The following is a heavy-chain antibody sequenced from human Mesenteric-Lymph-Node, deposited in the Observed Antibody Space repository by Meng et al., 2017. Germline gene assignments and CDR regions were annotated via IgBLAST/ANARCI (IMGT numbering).Heavy chain of an antibody. Sequence: QVQLKQWGAEVLKPSETLSLTCAVYGGCFSGYYWSWIRQPPGKGLEWMGEVYHNGVTKYSPSLRSRVVISIDTSKNQFSLNLRSVSAADTAMYYCARGGATPMIIKYWGPGTLVTVSS. CDR3: ARGGATPMIIKY. D-gene: IGHD3-10*01. CDR2: VYHNGVT. V-gene: IGHV4-34*02. CDR1: GGCFSGYY. J-gene: IGHJ4*02.